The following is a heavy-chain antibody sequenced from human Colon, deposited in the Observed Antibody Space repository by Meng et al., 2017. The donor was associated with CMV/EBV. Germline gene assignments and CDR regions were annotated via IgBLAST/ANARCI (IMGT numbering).Heavy chain of an antibody. CDR3: GRDKYGWETDY. J-gene: IGHJ4*02. Sequence: ETLSLTCTVSGVSINSYYWMHWVRQAPGKGLEWVSRIESDGSSTTYADSVKGRFTISRDNAKDTLYLQMDSLRAEDTAVYFCGRDKYGWETDYWGQGTLVTVSS. CDR1: GVSINSYYW. D-gene: IGHD6-19*01. CDR2: IESDGSST. V-gene: IGHV3-74*03.